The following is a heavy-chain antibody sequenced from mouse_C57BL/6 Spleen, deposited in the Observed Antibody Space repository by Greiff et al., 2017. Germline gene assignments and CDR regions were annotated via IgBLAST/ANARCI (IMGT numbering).Heavy chain of an antibody. CDR3: ARVCPDYDYAWFAY. J-gene: IGHJ3*01. D-gene: IGHD2-4*01. CDR2: IDPSDSYT. V-gene: IGHV1-50*01. CDR1: GYTFTSYW. Sequence: QVQLKQPGAELVKPGASVKLSCKASGYTFTSYWMQWVKQRPGQGLEWIGEIDPSDSYTNYNQKFKGKATLTVDTSSSTAYMQLSSLTSEDSAVYYCARVCPDYDYAWFAYWGQGTLVTVSA.